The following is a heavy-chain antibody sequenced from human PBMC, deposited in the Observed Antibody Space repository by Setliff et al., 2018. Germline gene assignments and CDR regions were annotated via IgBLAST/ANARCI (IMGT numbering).Heavy chain of an antibody. Sequence: PSETLSLTCAVYGGSFNVYFWSWIRQPPGKGLEWIGEISHSGSTNYNPSLKSRVTMSVEKSKNTLYLQMVSLRGEDTGVYFCAALDWGENFYNVDVWGKGTTVTVSS. J-gene: IGHJ6*03. CDR2: ISHSGST. CDR3: AALDWGENFYNVDV. CDR1: GGSFNVYF. D-gene: IGHD7-27*01. V-gene: IGHV4-34*01.